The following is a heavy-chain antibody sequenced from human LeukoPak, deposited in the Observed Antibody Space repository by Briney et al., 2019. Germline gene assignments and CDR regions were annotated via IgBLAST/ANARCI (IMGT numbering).Heavy chain of an antibody. CDR2: ISDSGYST. V-gene: IGHV3-23*01. D-gene: IGHD3-3*01. CDR3: AQNRVTIFGVVEDCFDP. Sequence: GGSLRLSCAASGFTFSNHAMSWVRQAPGKGLEWVSAISDSGYSTYYALSVKGRFTVSRDNSKNALYLQMDSLRAEDTALYYCAQNRVTIFGVVEDCFDPWGQGTLVTVSS. J-gene: IGHJ5*02. CDR1: GFTFSNHA.